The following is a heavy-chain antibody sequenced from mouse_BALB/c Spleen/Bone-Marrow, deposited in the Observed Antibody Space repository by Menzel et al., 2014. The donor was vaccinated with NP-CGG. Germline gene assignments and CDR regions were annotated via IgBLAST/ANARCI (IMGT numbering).Heavy chain of an antibody. J-gene: IGHJ3*01. D-gene: IGHD2-14*01. Sequence: DVHLPEDGAELVKPGASVKLSCTASGFNIKDTYMHWVKQRPEQGLEWIGRIDPANGNTKYDPKFQGKATITADTSSNTAYLQLSSLTSEDTAVYYCARIYYRYDVPMLAHRGQATLVPVSA. CDR3: ARIYYRYDVPMLAH. CDR2: IDPANGNT. V-gene: IGHV14-3*02. CDR1: GFNIKDTY.